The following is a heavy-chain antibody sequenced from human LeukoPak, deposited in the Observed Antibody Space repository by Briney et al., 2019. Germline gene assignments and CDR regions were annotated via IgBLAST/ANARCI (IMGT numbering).Heavy chain of an antibody. CDR2: FDPEDGET. CDR3: ATDYSLRGWAFDY. Sequence: VASVKVSCKVSGYTLTELSMHWVRQAPGKGLEWMGGFDPEDGETIYAQKFQGRVTMTEDTSTDTAYMELSSLRSGDTAVYYCATDYSLRGWAFDYWGQGTLVTVSS. D-gene: IGHD6-19*01. J-gene: IGHJ4*02. CDR1: GYTLTELS. V-gene: IGHV1-24*01.